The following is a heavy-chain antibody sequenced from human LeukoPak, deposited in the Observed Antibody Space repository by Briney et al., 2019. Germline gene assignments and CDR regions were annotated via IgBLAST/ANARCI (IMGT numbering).Heavy chain of an antibody. CDR2: IDARSGIT. V-gene: IGHV3-48*01. CDR1: GFTFTIFG. CDR3: ARGDYMDV. J-gene: IGHJ6*03. Sequence: GGSLRLSCAASGFTFTIFGLNWVRQAPGKGPEWVSYIDARSGITYYADSVQGRFTISRDDARESVFLQMDGLRVDDTAVYYCARGDYMDVWGKGTTVTVSS.